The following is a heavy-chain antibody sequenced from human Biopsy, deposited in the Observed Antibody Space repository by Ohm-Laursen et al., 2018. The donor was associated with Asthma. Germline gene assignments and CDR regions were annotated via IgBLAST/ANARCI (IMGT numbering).Heavy chain of an antibody. V-gene: IGHV3-9*01. CDR3: ARDMGAGPNQPPSGSGSSHLYGMDV. D-gene: IGHD3-10*01. Sequence: SLRLSCAASGFSFDDYAMFWGRQAPGKGLEWVSGISWNSGTIGYADSVKGRFTISRDNAKNSLYLQMNRLGPEDTAVYYCARDMGAGPNQPPSGSGSSHLYGMDVWGQGTTVTVSS. CDR2: ISWNSGTI. CDR1: GFSFDDYA. J-gene: IGHJ6*02.